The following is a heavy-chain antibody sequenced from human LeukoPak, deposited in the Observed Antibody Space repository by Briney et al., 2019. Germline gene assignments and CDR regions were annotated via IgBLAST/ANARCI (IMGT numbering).Heavy chain of an antibody. V-gene: IGHV3-30-3*01. CDR2: ISYAGSNK. CDR3: AREPERTKNIYGHCGFDY. D-gene: IGHD5-18*01. CDR1: GFTFSNYA. J-gene: IGHJ4*02. Sequence: SGGSLRLSCAASGFTFSNYAMHWVRQAPGKGLEWVAFISYAGSNKYYADSVKGRFTISRDNSKNTLYLQMNSLRAEDTAVYYCAREPERTKNIYGHCGFDYWGQGTLVTVSS.